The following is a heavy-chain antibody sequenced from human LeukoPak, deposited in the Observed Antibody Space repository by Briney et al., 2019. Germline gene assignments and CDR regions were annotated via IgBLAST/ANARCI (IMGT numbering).Heavy chain of an antibody. CDR3: ARDRQLVTYYYYGMDV. V-gene: IGHV4-31*03. D-gene: IGHD6-6*01. CDR1: GGSISSGGYY. J-gene: IGHJ6*02. Sequence: PSETLSLTCTVSGGSISSGGYYWSWIRQHPGKGLEWIGYIYYSGSTYYNPSLKSRVTISVDTSKNQFSLKLSSVTAADTAVYYCARDRQLVTYYYYGMDVWGQGTTVTVSS. CDR2: IYYSGST.